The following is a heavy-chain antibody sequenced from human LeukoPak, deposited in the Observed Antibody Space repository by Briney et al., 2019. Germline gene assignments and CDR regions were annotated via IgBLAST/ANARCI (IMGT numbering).Heavy chain of an antibody. Sequence: GGSLRLSCAASGFTLTNYAMSWVRQAPGKGLEWVSGISSSGGNIYYADSVRGRFTISRDNSKNTLFVQMNSLGAEDTAVYYYVKPSSGWTSFDYWGQGILVTVSS. J-gene: IGHJ4*02. CDR1: GFTLTNYA. CDR3: VKPSSGWTSFDY. CDR2: ISSSGGNI. D-gene: IGHD6-19*01. V-gene: IGHV3-23*01.